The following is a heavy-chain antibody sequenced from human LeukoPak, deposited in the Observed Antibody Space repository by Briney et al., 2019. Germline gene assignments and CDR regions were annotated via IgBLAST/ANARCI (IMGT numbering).Heavy chain of an antibody. D-gene: IGHD5-12*01. CDR3: AREGSGYDWVGTWQLIDY. CDR1: GDSVSSNSAA. J-gene: IGHJ4*02. CDR2: TYYGSKWYN. V-gene: IGHV6-1*01. Sequence: SQTLSLTCAISGDSVSSNSAAWNWIRQSPSRGLEWLGRTYYGSKWYNDYAVSVKSRITINPDTSKNQFSLQLNSVTPEDTAVYYCAREGSGYDWVGTWQLIDYWGQGTLVTVSS.